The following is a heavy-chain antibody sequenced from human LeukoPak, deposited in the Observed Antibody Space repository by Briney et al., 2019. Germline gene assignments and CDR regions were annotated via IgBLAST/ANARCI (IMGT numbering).Heavy chain of an antibody. CDR1: GYTFTGYY. CDR2: INPNSGGT. Sequence: ASVKVSCKASGYTFTGYYMHWVRQAPGQGLEWMGWINPNSGGTNYAQKFQGRVTMTRDTSISTAYMELSRLRSDDTAVYYCARVRSSSWSWVWGMDVWGQGTTVTVSS. CDR3: ARVRSSSWSWVWGMDV. V-gene: IGHV1-2*02. J-gene: IGHJ6*02. D-gene: IGHD6-13*01.